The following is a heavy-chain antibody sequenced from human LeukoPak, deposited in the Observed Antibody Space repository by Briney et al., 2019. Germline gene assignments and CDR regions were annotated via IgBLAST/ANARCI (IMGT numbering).Heavy chain of an antibody. CDR2: INHSGST. D-gene: IGHD5-24*01. J-gene: IGHJ6*03. CDR1: GGSFSGYY. V-gene: IGHV4-34*01. CDR3: ARGPGWLRSYYYYYMDV. Sequence: SETLSLTCAVYGGSFSGYYWSWLRQPSGKGLEWLGEINHSGSTNYNPSLKSRVTISVDPFKNQFSLKLSSVTAAITDVYYSARGPGWLRSYYYYYMDVWRKRTPVTVSS.